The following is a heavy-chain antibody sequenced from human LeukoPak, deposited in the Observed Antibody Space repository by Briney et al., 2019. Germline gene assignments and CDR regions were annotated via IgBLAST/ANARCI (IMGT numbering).Heavy chain of an antibody. CDR1: GFSFAGYA. V-gene: IGHV3-23*01. J-gene: IGHJ4*02. Sequence: GWLRRLSWAASGFSFAGYAMTWVRQAPRKGLEWVSLISGSAGSTYYADVVKGRFTISRDNSKNALYLRMNSLRAEDTAVYYCAHWGSSGPFDYWGEGTRVRLSS. D-gene: IGHD6-6*01. CDR2: ISGSAGST. CDR3: AHWGSSGPFDY.